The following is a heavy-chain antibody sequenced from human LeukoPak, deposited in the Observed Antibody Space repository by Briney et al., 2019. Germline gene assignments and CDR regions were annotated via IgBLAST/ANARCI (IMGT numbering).Heavy chain of an antibody. V-gene: IGHV6-1*01. Sequence: SQTLSLTCAISGDSVSSNSAAWNWIRQSPSRGLEWLGRTYYRSKWYNDYAVSVKSRITINPDTSKNQFSLQLNSVTAADTAVYYCARGGAAAGSVDYWGQGTLVTVSS. J-gene: IGHJ4*02. CDR1: GDSVSSNSAA. CDR2: TYYRSKWYN. D-gene: IGHD6-13*01. CDR3: ARGGAAAGSVDY.